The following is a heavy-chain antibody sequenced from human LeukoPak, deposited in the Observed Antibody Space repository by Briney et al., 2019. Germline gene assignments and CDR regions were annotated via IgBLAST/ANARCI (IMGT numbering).Heavy chain of an antibody. Sequence: PGGSLRLSCAASGFTFSSYGMHWVRQAPGKGLEWVAVIWYDGSNKYYADSVKGRFTISRDNSKNTLYLQMNSLRVEDTAVYYCARVAVAGAEDYWGQGTLVTVSS. CDR1: GFTFSSYG. D-gene: IGHD6-19*01. CDR2: IWYDGSNK. V-gene: IGHV3-33*01. J-gene: IGHJ4*02. CDR3: ARVAVAGAEDY.